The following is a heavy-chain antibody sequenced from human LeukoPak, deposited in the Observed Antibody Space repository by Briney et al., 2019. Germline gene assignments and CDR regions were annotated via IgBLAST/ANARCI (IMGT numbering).Heavy chain of an antibody. CDR2: MLNGGST. Sequence: SETLSLTCTVSGGSISSYYWTWIRQPAGKGLEWIGRMLNGGSTNYNPSLKSRLTMSVDTSKNQFSLKLNSVTAADTAVYYCTRGSMGGSGSYYKDYYYYGMDVWGQGTTVTVS. J-gene: IGHJ6*02. D-gene: IGHD3-10*01. CDR3: TRGSMGGSGSYYKDYYYYGMDV. V-gene: IGHV4-4*07. CDR1: GGSISSYY.